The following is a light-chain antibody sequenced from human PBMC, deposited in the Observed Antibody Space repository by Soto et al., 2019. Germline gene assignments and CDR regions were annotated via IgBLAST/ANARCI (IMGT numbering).Light chain of an antibody. CDR3: QAWDSSTAGV. Sequence: SYELTQPPSGSVSPGQTASITCSGDKLGDKYACWYQQKPGQSPVLVIYQDSKRPSGIPERFSGSNSGNTATLTISGTQAMDEADYYCQAWDSSTAGVFGTGTKVTVL. J-gene: IGLJ1*01. CDR2: QDS. CDR1: KLGDKY. V-gene: IGLV3-1*01.